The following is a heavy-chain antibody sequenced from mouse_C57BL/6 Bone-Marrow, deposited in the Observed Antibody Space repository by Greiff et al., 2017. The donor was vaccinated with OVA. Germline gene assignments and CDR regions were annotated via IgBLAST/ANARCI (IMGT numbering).Heavy chain of an antibody. Sequence: VQLQQSGAELVKPGASVKISCKASGYTFTDYYINWVKQRPGQGLEWIGKIGPGSGSTYYNEKFKGKATLTADKSSSTAYMQLSSLTSEDSAVYFGARSGNYGSSYLYFDYWGQGTTLTVSS. CDR3: ARSGNYGSSYLYFDY. CDR1: GYTFTDYY. J-gene: IGHJ2*01. D-gene: IGHD1-1*01. CDR2: IGPGSGST. V-gene: IGHV1-77*01.